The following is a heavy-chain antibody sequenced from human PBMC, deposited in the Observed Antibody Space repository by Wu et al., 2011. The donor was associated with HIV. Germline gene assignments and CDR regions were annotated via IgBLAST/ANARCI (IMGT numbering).Heavy chain of an antibody. D-gene: IGHD2-15*01. CDR2: INPNRGDS. V-gene: IGHV1-2*02. CDR3: TRDSSTGHCRDGSCRNWFDP. J-gene: IGHJ5*02. Sequence: QVQLVQSGAEVMKPGASVKVSCRASGYTFTDYYLHWVRQAPGQRLEWMGWINPNRGDSKSAQKFQGRVTMTRDTSISTVYMELKRLRSDDTAVYYCTRDSSTGHCRDGSCRNWFDPGARESRSPSP. CDR1: GYTFTDYY.